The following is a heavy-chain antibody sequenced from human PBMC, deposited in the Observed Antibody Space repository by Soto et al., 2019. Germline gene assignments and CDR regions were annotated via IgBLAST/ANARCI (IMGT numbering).Heavy chain of an antibody. CDR2: INHSGTI. V-gene: IGHV4-34*01. D-gene: IGHD2-21*02. CDR3: ARADRTLVTSYSLDV. Sequence: QVQLQQWGAGLLKPSETLSLTCAVYGGSFSGYYLTWIRQPPGKGLEWIGEINHSGTINFNPSLKSRLTISLDTSKKHFSLKLSSVTDADTAAYYCARADRTLVTSYSLDVWGQGTTVTVSS. CDR1: GGSFSGYY. J-gene: IGHJ6*02.